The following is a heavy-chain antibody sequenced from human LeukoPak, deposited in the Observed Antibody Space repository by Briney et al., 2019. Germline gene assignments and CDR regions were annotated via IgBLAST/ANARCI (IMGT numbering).Heavy chain of an antibody. CDR3: ARDSDGLDY. Sequence: KPSETLSLTCTVSGGSISSYYWSWVRQPPGKGLEWIGCMYNSGSTKYNPSLKSRVTISVDTSKNQFSLKLSSVTAPDTAVYYCARDSDGLDYWGQGTLVTVSS. CDR2: MYNSGST. V-gene: IGHV4-59*01. J-gene: IGHJ4*02. CDR1: GGSISSYY. D-gene: IGHD2-8*01.